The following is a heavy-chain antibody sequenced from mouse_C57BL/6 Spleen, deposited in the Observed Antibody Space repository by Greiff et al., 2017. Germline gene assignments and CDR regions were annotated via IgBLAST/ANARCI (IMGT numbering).Heavy chain of an antibody. CDR1: GFTFSSYA. V-gene: IGHV5-9-1*02. CDR3: TRDTGSSSGYFDV. J-gene: IGHJ1*03. Sequence: EVKLVESGEGLVKPGGSLKLSCAASGFTFSSYAMSWVRQTPEKRLEWVAYISSGGDYIYYADTVKGRVTISRDNARNTLYLQMSSLKSEDTAMYYCTRDTGSSSGYFDVWGTGTTVTVSS. D-gene: IGHD1-1*01. CDR2: ISSGGDYI.